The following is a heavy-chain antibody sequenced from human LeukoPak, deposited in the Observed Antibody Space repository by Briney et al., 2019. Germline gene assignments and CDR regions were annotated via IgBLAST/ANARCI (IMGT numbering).Heavy chain of an antibody. CDR3: ARGAGEDAFDI. J-gene: IGHJ3*02. CDR1: GGSFSGYY. V-gene: IGHV4-34*01. Sequence: SETLSLTCAVYGGSFSGYYWSWIRQPPGKGLEWIGEINYSGSTNYNPSLKSRVTISVDTSKNQFSLKLSSVTAADTAVYYCARGAGEDAFDIWGQGTMVTVSS. D-gene: IGHD3-10*01. CDR2: INYSGST.